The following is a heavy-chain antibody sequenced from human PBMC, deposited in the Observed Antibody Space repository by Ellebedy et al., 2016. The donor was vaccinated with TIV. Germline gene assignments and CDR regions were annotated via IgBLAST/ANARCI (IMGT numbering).Heavy chain of an antibody. CDR3: ARYGDYVWDLKTDY. CDR2: LWSDGSNK. J-gene: IGHJ4*02. Sequence: GGSLRLXXAASGFTFSSYVMHWVRQAPGKGLEWVAVLWSDGSNKAYADSVKGRFTISRDTSKNTLYLQMNSLRAEDTAVYYCARYGDYVWDLKTDYWGQGTLVTVSS. D-gene: IGHD4-17*01. CDR1: GFTFSSYV. V-gene: IGHV3-33*01.